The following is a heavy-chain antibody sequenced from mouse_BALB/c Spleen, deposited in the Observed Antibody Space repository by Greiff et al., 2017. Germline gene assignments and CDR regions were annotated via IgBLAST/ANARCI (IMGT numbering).Heavy chain of an antibody. V-gene: IGHV1-66*01. CDR1: GYSFTSYY. Sequence: VQLQQSGPELVMPGASVKISCKSSGYSFTSYYIHWVKQRPGLGLEWIGCIFPGGGHTKYNEKFKGKATLTADTSSSTAYIQLSSMTFKDSAVYFCACYDYWGRGTTLTVTS. J-gene: IGHJ2*01. CDR3: ACYDY. CDR2: IFPGGGHT. D-gene: IGHD1-1*01.